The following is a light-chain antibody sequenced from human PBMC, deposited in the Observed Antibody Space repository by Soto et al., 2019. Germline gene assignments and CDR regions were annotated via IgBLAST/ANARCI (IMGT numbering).Light chain of an antibody. CDR3: HHYDEWPLT. Sequence: IVMTQSPATLSVSPGERATLSCRASQSVSNNLAWYQQKPGQAPRLLIYFASTRATGIPARFSGSGSGTDFTLTISSLQSEDFAVYYCHHYDEWPLTFGGGTKVETK. J-gene: IGKJ4*01. CDR2: FAS. CDR1: QSVSNN. V-gene: IGKV3-15*01.